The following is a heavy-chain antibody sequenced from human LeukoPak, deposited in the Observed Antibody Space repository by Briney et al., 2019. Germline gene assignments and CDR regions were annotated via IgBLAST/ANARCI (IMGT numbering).Heavy chain of an antibody. CDR3: ASLGVAGYSYGDDY. J-gene: IGHJ4*02. V-gene: IGHV4-59*01. D-gene: IGHD5-18*01. Sequence: PSETLSLTCTVSGGSISSYYWSWIRQPPGKGLEGIGYIYYSGSTNYNPSLKSRVTISVDTSKNQFSLKLSSVTAADTAVYYCASLGVAGYSYGDDYWGQGTLVTVSS. CDR1: GGSISSYY. CDR2: IYYSGST.